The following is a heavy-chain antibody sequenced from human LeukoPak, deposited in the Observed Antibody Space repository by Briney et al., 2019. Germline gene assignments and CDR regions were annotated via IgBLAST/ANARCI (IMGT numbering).Heavy chain of an antibody. CDR2: INPKNGDT. V-gene: IGHV1-2*02. CDR3: ARLSAL. Sequence: GASVKLSCKTSGYPFSDYYIHWIRQASGQGLESMGWINPKNGDTKYAQRSQGRLTITMDTSIDTVYMELRSLRYDDTAVYYCARLSALWGQGTLVTVSS. CDR1: GYPFSDYY. J-gene: IGHJ4*02.